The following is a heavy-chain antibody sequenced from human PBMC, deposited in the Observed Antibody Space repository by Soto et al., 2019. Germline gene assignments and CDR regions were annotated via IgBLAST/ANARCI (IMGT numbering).Heavy chain of an antibody. CDR2: INGDATST. Sequence: QLVESGGGLVQPGGSLRLSCAASGFTLNNYWMHWVRQAPGMGLVWVSRINGDATSTSYADSAKGRFTISRDNARNTLYLQMNSPRAEDTALYYCARGDIAAETFFYYYGMDLWGQGTTVTVS. CDR3: ARGDIAAETFFYYYGMDL. V-gene: IGHV3-74*01. J-gene: IGHJ6*02. D-gene: IGHD6-13*01. CDR1: GFTLNNYW.